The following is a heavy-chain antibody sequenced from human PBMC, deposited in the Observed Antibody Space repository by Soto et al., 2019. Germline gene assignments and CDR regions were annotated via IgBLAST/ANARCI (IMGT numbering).Heavy chain of an antibody. J-gene: IGHJ4*02. CDR2: IIPIFGTA. D-gene: IGHD3-3*01. Sequence: ASVKVSCKASGGTFSSYAISWVRQAPGQGLEWMGGIIPIFGTANYAQKFQGRVTITADESTSTAYMELSSLRSEDTAVYYCASPGVTNLKIWSGYYNYWSQGTLVTVSS. V-gene: IGHV1-69*13. CDR1: GGTFSSYA. CDR3: ASPGVTNLKIWSGYYNY.